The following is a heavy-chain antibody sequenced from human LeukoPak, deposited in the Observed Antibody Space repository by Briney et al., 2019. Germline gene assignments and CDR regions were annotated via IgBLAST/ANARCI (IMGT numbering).Heavy chain of an antibody. D-gene: IGHD3-16*01. CDR3: ARHYGRPYYYYGMDV. J-gene: IGHJ6*04. Sequence: GGSLRLSCAASGFTFSSYEMNWVRQAPGKGLEWVSYISSSGSNIYYADSVKGRFTISRDNAKNSLYLQMNSLRAEDTAVYYCARHYGRPYYYYGMDVWGKGTTVTVSS. CDR1: GFTFSSYE. V-gene: IGHV3-48*03. CDR2: ISSSGSNI.